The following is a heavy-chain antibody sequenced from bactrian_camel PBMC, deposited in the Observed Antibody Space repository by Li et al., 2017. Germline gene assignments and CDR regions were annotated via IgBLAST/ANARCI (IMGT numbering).Heavy chain of an antibody. Sequence: HVQLVESGGGSVQAGGSLKLSCAAAGHAPYRLSAAWFRQSPGKEREGVAAIDNDGSTSYADSVKGRFTISRDNGKNTVYLQMNSVKPEDTAVYYCVRDLGTTGWYFDNWGQGTQVTVS. CDR3: VRDLGTTGWYFDN. V-gene: IGHV3S53*01. D-gene: IGHD5*01. CDR2: IDNDGST. CDR1: GHAPYRLS. J-gene: IGHJ6*01.